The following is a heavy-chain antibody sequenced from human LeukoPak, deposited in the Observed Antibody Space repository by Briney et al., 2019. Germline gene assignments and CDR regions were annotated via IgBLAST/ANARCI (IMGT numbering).Heavy chain of an antibody. J-gene: IGHJ4*02. V-gene: IGHV3-30-3*01. CDR1: GFTFSSYA. CDR2: ISYDGSNK. D-gene: IGHD2-2*01. Sequence: GGSLRLSCAASGFTFSSYAMHWVRQAPGKGLEWVAVISYDGSNKYYADSVKGRFTISRDNSKNTLYLQMNSLRAEDTAVYYCARDIVVVPAAMTLDYWGQGTLVTVSS. CDR3: ARDIVVVPAAMTLDY.